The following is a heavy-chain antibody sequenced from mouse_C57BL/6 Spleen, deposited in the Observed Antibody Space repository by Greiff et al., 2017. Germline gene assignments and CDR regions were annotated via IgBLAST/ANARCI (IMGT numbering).Heavy chain of an antibody. CDR3: ARDDYGSRDFDY. D-gene: IGHD1-1*01. V-gene: IGHV5-4*01. CDR1: GFTFSSSA. CDR2: VSDGGSYT. J-gene: IGHJ2*01. Sequence: EVHLVESGGGLVKPGGSLKLSCAASGFTFSSSAMSWVRQTPEKRLEWVATVSDGGSYTYYPDNVKGRFTISRDNAKNNLYLQMSHLKSEDTAMYYCARDDYGSRDFDYWGQGTTLTVSS.